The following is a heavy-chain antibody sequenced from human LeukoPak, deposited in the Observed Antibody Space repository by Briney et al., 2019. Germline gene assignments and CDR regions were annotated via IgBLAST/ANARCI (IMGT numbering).Heavy chain of an antibody. J-gene: IGHJ4*02. Sequence: GGSLRLSCAASGFTFSGYAMTWVRQAPGKGLEWVSTISGSGSSTYYADSMKGRFTVSRDNSKNTLFLQMNSLRAEDTAVYYCVKKGPAGDPPYFNYWGQGTLVTVSS. CDR2: ISGSGSST. CDR1: GFTFSGYA. D-gene: IGHD3-10*01. CDR3: VKKGPAGDPPYFNY. V-gene: IGHV3-23*01.